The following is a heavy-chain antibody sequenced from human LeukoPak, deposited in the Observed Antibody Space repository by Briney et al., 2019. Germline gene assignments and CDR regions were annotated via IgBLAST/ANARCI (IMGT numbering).Heavy chain of an antibody. V-gene: IGHV3-23*01. D-gene: IGHD5-12*01. J-gene: IGHJ3*02. Sequence: GGSLRLSCAASGFIFRNYAMTWVRQAPGKGLEWVSSISSNAGSTYYPDSVRGLFTISRDNAKNTLYLQMNSLRAEDTAVYYCAKGMRGCDLTFDIWGQGTMVTVSS. CDR1: GFIFRNYA. CDR3: AKGMRGCDLTFDI. CDR2: ISSNAGST.